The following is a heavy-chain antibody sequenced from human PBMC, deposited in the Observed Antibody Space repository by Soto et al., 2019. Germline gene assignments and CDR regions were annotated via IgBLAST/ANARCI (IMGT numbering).Heavy chain of an antibody. CDR2: IRSKAYGGTT. V-gene: IGHV3-49*03. D-gene: IGHD6-6*01. CDR1: GFPFGDYA. CDR3: NRDTARDDYYYGMDV. Sequence: GRPLRLSCTASGFPFGDYAMSCFRQAPGKGLEWVGFIRSKAYGGTTEYAASVKGRFTISRDDTKSIAYLQMNSLKTEDTAVYYCNRDTARDDYYYGMDVWGQGTTVTGSS. J-gene: IGHJ6*02.